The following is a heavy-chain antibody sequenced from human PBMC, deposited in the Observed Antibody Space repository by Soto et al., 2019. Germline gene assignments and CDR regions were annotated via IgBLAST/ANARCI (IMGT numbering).Heavy chain of an antibody. J-gene: IGHJ4*02. CDR2: ISGMKDRT. V-gene: IGHV3-23*01. CDR3: AKTYTGG. CDR1: GFNLRDQA. Sequence: GGSLRLSCTASGFNLRDQALSWVRQAPGGGLEWVSGISGMKDRTNYADFVKGRFFISKDRAKNTLNLQMNGLRDDDTAVYYCAKTYTGGWGQGTQVTVSS. D-gene: IGHD3-10*01.